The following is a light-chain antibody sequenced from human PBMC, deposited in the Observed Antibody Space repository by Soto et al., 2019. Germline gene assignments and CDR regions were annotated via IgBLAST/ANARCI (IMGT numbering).Light chain of an antibody. V-gene: IGKV2-30*01. J-gene: IGKJ1*01. CDR3: MQATHWPRT. Sequence: DVVMTQTPLSLPVTLGLPASISCRSSQSLLYSDGNTYLNWFHQRPGQSPRRLIYKVSIRDSGVPDRFSGTGSGTDFTLSISSVEADDVGIYYCMQATHWPRTFGQGTRLDIK. CDR2: KVS. CDR1: QSLLYSDGNTY.